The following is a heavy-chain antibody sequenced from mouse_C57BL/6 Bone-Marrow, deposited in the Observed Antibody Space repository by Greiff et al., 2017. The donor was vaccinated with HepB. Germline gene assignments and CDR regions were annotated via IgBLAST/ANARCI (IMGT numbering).Heavy chain of an antibody. V-gene: IGHV1-54*01. CDR1: GYAFTNYL. Sequence: QVQLQQSGAELVRPGTSVKVSCKASGYAFTNYLIEWVKQRPGQGLEWIGVINPGSGGTNYNEKFKGKATLTADKSSSTAYMQLSSLTSEDSAVYFGARGYGTAWFAYWGQGTLVTVSA. CDR3: ARGYGTAWFAY. CDR2: INPGSGGT. J-gene: IGHJ3*01. D-gene: IGHD2-10*02.